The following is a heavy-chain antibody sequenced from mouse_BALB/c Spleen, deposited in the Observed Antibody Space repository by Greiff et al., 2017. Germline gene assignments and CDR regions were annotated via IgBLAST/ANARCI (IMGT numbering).Heavy chain of an antibody. CDR1: GDSITSGY. D-gene: IGHD2-1*01. V-gene: IGHV3-8*02. CDR3: ARSIYYGNSYAMDY. J-gene: IGHJ4*01. CDR2: ISYSGST. Sequence: EGQLQQSGPSLVKPSQTLSLTCSVTGDSITSGYWNWIRKFPGNKLEYMGYISYSGSTYYNPSLKSRISITRDTSKNQYYLQLNSVTTEDTATYYCARSIYYGNSYAMDYWGQGTSVTVSS.